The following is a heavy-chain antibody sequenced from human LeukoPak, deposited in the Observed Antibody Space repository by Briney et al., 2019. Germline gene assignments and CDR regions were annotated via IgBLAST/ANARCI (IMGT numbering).Heavy chain of an antibody. V-gene: IGHV3-48*03. CDR2: ISSSASTL. CDR1: GFTFSTYE. CDR3: ARDRGYAFDI. Sequence: PGGSLKLSCAASGFTFSTYEMNWVRQAPGKGLEWVSYISSSASTLYYADSVKGRFTISRDNARNSLYLQMNNLRAEDTAVYYCARDRGYAFDIWGQGTMVTVSS. J-gene: IGHJ3*02. D-gene: IGHD5-12*01.